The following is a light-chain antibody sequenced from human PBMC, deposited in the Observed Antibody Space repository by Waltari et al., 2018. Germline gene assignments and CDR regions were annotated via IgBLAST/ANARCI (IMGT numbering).Light chain of an antibody. CDR1: SSDIGGYNY. CDR2: DVS. Sequence: QAALTQPPSVSGSPGQSVTISCTGTSSDIGGYNYVSWYQQHPGKAPKLMIYDVSKRPSGVSDRFSGSKSGNTASLTISGLQAEDDADYYCSSYAGSNTLLFGGGTRLTVL. CDR3: SSYAGSNTLL. J-gene: IGLJ2*01. V-gene: IGLV2-11*01.